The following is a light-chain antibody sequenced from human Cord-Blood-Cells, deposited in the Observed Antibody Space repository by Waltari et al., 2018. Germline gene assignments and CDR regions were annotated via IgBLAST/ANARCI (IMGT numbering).Light chain of an antibody. J-gene: IGKJ1*01. CDR1: QSVLYSSNNKNY. Sequence: DIVMTQSPDSLAVSLGERATINCKCRQSVLYSSNNKNYLAWYQQKPGQPPKLLIYWASTRESGVPYRFSGSGSGTDFTLTISSLQAEDVAVYYCQQYYSTPWTFGQGTKVEIK. CDR3: QQYYSTPWT. V-gene: IGKV4-1*01. CDR2: WAS.